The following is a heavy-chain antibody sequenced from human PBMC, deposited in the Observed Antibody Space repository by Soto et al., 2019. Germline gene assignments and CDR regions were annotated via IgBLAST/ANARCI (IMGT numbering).Heavy chain of an antibody. CDR2: ISAYNGNT. CDR1: GYTFTSYG. Sequence: GASVKVSCKASGYTFTSYGISWVLQAPGQGLEWMGWISAYNGNTNYAQKLQGRVTMTTDTSTSTAYMELRSLRSDDTAVYYCARDGKTGFGELRGDYYYYYGMDVWGQGTTVTVSS. V-gene: IGHV1-18*01. CDR3: ARDGKTGFGELRGDYYYYYGMDV. J-gene: IGHJ6*02. D-gene: IGHD3-10*01.